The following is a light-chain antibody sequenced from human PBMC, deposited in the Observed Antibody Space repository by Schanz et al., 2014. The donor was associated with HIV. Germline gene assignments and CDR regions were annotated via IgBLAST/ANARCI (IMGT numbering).Light chain of an antibody. V-gene: IGKV1-5*03. CDR2: EAS. CDR3: LQYNDDVYT. J-gene: IGKJ2*01. Sequence: DIQMTQSPSTLSASVGDRISITCRASQSISGWLAWYQQKPGEAPNLLISEASTLDSGVPSRFSGSGSGTEFTLSISRLQSDDFATYYCLQYNDDVYTFGQGTKLEIK. CDR1: QSISGW.